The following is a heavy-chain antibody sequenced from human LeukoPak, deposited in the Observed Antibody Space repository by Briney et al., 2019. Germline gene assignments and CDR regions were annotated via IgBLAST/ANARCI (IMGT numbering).Heavy chain of an antibody. D-gene: IGHD3-22*01. CDR2: INPNSGGT. V-gene: IGHV1-2*02. Sequence: ASVKVSCKASGGTFSSYAISWVRQAPGQGLEWMGWINPNSGGTNYAQKFQGRVTMTRDTSISTAYMEQSRLRSDDTAVYYCAREHDSSGYYDRFQHWGQGTLVTVSS. CDR1: GGTFSSYA. CDR3: AREHDSSGYYDRFQH. J-gene: IGHJ1*01.